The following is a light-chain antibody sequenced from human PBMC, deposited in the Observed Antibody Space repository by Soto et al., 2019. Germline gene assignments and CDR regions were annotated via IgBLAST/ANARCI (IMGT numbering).Light chain of an antibody. V-gene: IGKV3-20*01. CDR2: CTS. CDR1: QSVSTTY. CDR3: QRYNNWSPYT. J-gene: IGKJ2*01. Sequence: ETVLTQSAGTLSFSPGERATLSCRASQSVSTTYLAWYQQKPGQAPRLLIYCTSSSTTGIPDRLSGSGPGTDFTLTISRVEPKDFAVYFRQRYNNWSPYTFGQGTKLEIK.